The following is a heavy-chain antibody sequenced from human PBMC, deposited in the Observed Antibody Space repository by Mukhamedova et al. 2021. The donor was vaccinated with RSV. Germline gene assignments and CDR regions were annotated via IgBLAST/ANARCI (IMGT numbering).Heavy chain of an antibody. V-gene: IGHV3-33*01. CDR2: IWYDGSNK. Sequence: SYGMHWVRQAPGKGLEWVAVIWYDGSNKYYADSVKGRFTISRDNSKNTLYLQMNSLRAEDTAVYYCARVGDSGYDLGDFDYLGQG. D-gene: IGHD5-12*01. CDR3: ARVGDSGYDLGDFDY. CDR1: SYG. J-gene: IGHJ4*02.